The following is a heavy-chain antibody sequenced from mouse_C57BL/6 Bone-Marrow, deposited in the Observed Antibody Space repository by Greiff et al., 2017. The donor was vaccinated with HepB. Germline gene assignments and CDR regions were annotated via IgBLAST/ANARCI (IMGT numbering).Heavy chain of an antibody. D-gene: IGHD2-3*01. J-gene: IGHJ1*03. CDR2: IDPNSGGT. CDR1: GYTFTSYW. CDR3: ARFGYFSYWYFDV. V-gene: IGHV1-72*01. Sequence: QVQLKQPGAELVKPGASVKLSCKASGYTFTSYWMHWVKQRPGRGLEWIGRIDPNSGGTKYNEKFKSKATLTVDKPSSTAYMQLSSLTSEDSAVYYCARFGYFSYWYFDVWGTGTTVTVSS.